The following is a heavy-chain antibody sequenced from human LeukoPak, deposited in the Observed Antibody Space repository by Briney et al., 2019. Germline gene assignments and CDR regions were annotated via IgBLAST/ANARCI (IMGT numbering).Heavy chain of an antibody. D-gene: IGHD2-15*01. J-gene: IGHJ3*02. CDR1: EFSVGSNY. CDR2: IKRDGSEK. Sequence: GGSLRLSCAASEFSVGSNYMTWVRQAPGKGLEWVASIKRDGSEKYYVDSVKGRFTISRDNAKNSLYLQMNSLRAEDTAVYHCVREASGGSKGVSGIFDIWGQGTLVTVSS. CDR3: VREASGGSKGVSGIFDI. V-gene: IGHV3-7*01.